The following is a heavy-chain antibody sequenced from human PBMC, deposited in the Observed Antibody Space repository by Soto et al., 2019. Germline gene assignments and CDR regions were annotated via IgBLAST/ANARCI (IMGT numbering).Heavy chain of an antibody. Sequence: SETLSLTCTVSGGSISSGGYYWSWIRQHPGKGLEWIGYIYYSGSTYYNPSLKSRVTISVDTSKNQFSLKLSSVTAADTAVYYCARQEENYGDYNWFDPWGQGTLVTVSS. CDR1: GGSISSGGYY. V-gene: IGHV4-39*01. CDR3: ARQEENYGDYNWFDP. D-gene: IGHD4-17*01. CDR2: IYYSGST. J-gene: IGHJ5*02.